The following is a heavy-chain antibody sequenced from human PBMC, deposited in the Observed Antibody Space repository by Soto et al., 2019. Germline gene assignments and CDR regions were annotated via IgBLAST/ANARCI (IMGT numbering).Heavy chain of an antibody. CDR1: GGSISSYY. V-gene: IGHV4-59*01. CDR3: ARDLWGYCGTDCYPLDV. D-gene: IGHD2-21*02. Sequence: SETLSLTCTVSGGSISSYYWSWIRQPPGKGLEWIGYMYKTGSTVYNPSFKSRVTISVDTSKNQFSLKLNSVTAADTAVYYCARDLWGYCGTDCYPLDVWGQGTTVTVSS. J-gene: IGHJ6*02. CDR2: MYKTGST.